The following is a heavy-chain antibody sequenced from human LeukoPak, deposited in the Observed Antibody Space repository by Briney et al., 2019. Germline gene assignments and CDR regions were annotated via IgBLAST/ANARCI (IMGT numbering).Heavy chain of an antibody. CDR1: GFTFSSYG. V-gene: IGHV3-30*02. D-gene: IGHD3-10*01. Sequence: GGSLRLSCAPSGFTFSSYGMHWVRQAPGKGLEWVAFIRYDGSNKYYADSVKGRFTISRDNSKNTLYLQMNSLRAEDTAVYYCAKDSDEYGSGSYYLFDYWGQGTLVTVSS. CDR3: AKDSDEYGSGSYYLFDY. J-gene: IGHJ4*02. CDR2: IRYDGSNK.